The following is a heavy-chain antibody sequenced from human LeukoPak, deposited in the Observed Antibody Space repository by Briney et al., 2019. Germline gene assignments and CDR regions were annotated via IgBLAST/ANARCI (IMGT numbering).Heavy chain of an antibody. Sequence: GGSLRLSCAASGFTFSSYAMSWVRQAPGKGLEWVSAISGSGGSTYYADSVKGRFTISRDNSKNTLYLQMNSLRAEDTAVYYCAKSRLAYYDFWSGDAFDIWGQGTMVTVSS. CDR3: AKSRLAYYDFWSGDAFDI. CDR1: GFTFSSYA. V-gene: IGHV3-23*01. D-gene: IGHD3-3*01. CDR2: ISGSGGST. J-gene: IGHJ3*02.